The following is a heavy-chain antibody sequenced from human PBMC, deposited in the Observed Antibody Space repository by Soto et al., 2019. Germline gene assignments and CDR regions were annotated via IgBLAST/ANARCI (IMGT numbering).Heavy chain of an antibody. CDR2: ISWNSGSV. J-gene: IGHJ4*02. D-gene: IGHD2-2*01. CDR3: AKDNGLGTIPVFYFVGS. CDR1: GFSFDDYA. V-gene: IGHV3-9*01. Sequence: EVQLVESGGGLVQPGRSLRLSCAASGFSFDDYAMHWVRQSPGKGLEWVSGISWNSGSVAYADSVKGRFTISRDNARNSLYLQMNSLIAEDTAVYYCAKDNGLGTIPVFYFVGSWGQGTLVTVSS.